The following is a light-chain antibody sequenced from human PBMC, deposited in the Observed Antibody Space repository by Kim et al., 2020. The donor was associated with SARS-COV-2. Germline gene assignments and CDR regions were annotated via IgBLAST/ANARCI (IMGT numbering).Light chain of an antibody. CDR3: QQSNDWPPLT. V-gene: IGKV3-15*01. CDR2: DAT. CDR1: QTINIR. J-gene: IGKJ1*01. Sequence: PGERATLSCRASQTINIRLVWYQQKPGQAPRLLIYDATTRATGVPARFIGSGSETDFTLTISSLQSEDFAVYYCQQSNDWPPLTFGQGTKVDIK.